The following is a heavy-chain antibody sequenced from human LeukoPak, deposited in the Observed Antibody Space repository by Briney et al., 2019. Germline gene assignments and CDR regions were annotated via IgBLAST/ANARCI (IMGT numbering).Heavy chain of an antibody. J-gene: IGHJ4*02. CDR2: IYYTGST. V-gene: IGHV4-59*01. CDR3: ARGRVAYSAYYFDY. Sequence: SETLSLTCTVSGDSITNYFWSWIRQPPGRGLEWIGYIYYTGSTNYKPSLRSRVTISVDTSTNQFSLRLRSLTAADTAVYYCARGRVAYSAYYFDYWGQGTLVTVSS. CDR1: GDSITNYF. D-gene: IGHD2-15*01.